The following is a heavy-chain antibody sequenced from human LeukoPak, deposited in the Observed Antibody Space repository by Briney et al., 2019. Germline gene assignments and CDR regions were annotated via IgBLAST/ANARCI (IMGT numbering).Heavy chain of an antibody. J-gene: IGHJ4*02. D-gene: IGHD3-3*01. CDR2: FDPEDGET. Sequence: GASXKVSCKVSGYTLTELSMHWVRQAPGKGLEWMGGFDPEDGETIYAQKFQGRVTMTEDTSTDTAYMELSSLRSEDTAVYYCATYYDFWSGYFDWGQGTLVTVSS. CDR3: ATYYDFWSGYFD. V-gene: IGHV1-24*01. CDR1: GYTLTELS.